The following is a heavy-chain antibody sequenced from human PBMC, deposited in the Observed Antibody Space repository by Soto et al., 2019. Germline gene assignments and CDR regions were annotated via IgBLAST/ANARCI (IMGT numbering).Heavy chain of an antibody. CDR1: GGSISSYY. CDR3: ARSHGDLYYYYYGMDV. V-gene: IGHV4-59*01. J-gene: IGHJ6*02. D-gene: IGHD4-17*01. CDR2: IYYSGST. Sequence: SETLSLTCTVSGGSISSYYWSWIRQPPGKGLEWIGYIYYSGSTNYNPSLKSRVTISVDTSKNQFSLKLSSVTAADTAVYYCARSHGDLYYYYYGMDVWGQGTTVTVS.